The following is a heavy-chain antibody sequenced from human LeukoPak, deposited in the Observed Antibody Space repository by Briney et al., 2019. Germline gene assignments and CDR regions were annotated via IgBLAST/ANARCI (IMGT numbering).Heavy chain of an antibody. CDR2: MNPNSGNT. D-gene: IGHD2-2*01. J-gene: IGHJ4*02. V-gene: IGHV1-8*01. Sequence: ASVKVSCKASGYTFTSYDINWVRQATGQGLEWMGWMNPNSGNTGYAQKFQGRVTMTRNTSISTAYMELSSLRSEDTAVYYCATGHQTIVVVVYWGQGTLVTVSS. CDR1: GYTFTSYD. CDR3: ATGHQTIVVVVY.